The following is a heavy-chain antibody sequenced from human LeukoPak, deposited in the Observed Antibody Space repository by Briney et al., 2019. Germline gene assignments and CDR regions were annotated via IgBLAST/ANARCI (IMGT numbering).Heavy chain of an antibody. J-gene: IGHJ6*03. Sequence: PSETLSLTCTVSGGSISSGSYYWSWIRQPAGKGLEWIGRIYYSGSTNYNPSLKSRVTISVDTSKNQFSLKLSSVTAADTAVYYCARVDTIAYYYYMDVWGKGTTVTISS. CDR3: ARVDTIAYYYYMDV. D-gene: IGHD3-10*01. CDR2: IYYSGST. V-gene: IGHV4-61*10. CDR1: GGSISSGSYY.